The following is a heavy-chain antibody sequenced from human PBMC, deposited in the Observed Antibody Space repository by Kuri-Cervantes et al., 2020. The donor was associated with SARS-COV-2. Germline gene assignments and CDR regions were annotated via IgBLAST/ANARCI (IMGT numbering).Heavy chain of an antibody. V-gene: IGHV3-11*04. J-gene: IGHJ5*02. D-gene: IGHD3-16*01. CDR1: GFTFSDYY. CDR3: ARHRWRYDSSGSHNWFDP. CDR2: ISSSGSTV. Sequence: GGSLRLSCAASGFTFSDYYMSWIRQAPGKGLEWVSYISSSGSTVYYADSVKGRFTISRDNAKNSLYLQMNSLRAEDTAVYYCARHRWRYDSSGSHNWFDPWGQGNMVTVSS.